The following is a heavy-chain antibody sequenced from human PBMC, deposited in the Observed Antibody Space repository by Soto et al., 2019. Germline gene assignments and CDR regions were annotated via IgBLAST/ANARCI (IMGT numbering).Heavy chain of an antibody. J-gene: IGHJ4*02. Sequence: EVQLVESGGGLVKPGGSLRLSCRASGFSFSSYTMSWVRQAPGKGLEWVSSISRTSEDIYYADSLKGRCDISRDNARNLVSLEGDTPGAESGAGSSGAGGGRDQGGGGIPDWWGQGTLVTVSS. CDR3: AGGGRDQGGGGIPDW. D-gene: IGHD3-16*01. CDR1: GFSFSSYT. CDR2: ISRTSEDI. V-gene: IGHV3-21*06.